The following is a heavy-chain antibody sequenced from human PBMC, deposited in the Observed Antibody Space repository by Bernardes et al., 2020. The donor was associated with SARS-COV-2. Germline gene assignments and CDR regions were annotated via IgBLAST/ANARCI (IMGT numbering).Heavy chain of an antibody. V-gene: IGHV4-59*08. CDR3: AGQRANYDFWSGYYRRENGFEP. J-gene: IGHJ5*02. D-gene: IGHD3-3*01. Sequence: SETLSLTCTVSGGSISSYYWSWIRQPPGKGLEWIGYIYYSGSTNYNPSLKSRVTISLDTSKNQFSLKLSSVTAADTAVYYCAGQRANYDFWSGYYRRENGFEPSGQGTLVTVSS. CDR1: GGSISSYY. CDR2: IYYSGST.